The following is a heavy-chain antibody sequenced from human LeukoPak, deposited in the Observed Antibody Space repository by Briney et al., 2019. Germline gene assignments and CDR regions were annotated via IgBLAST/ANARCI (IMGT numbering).Heavy chain of an antibody. V-gene: IGHV1-24*01. CDR2: FDPEDGET. CDR3: ATPAELVVVNAFDY. J-gene: IGHJ4*02. CDR1: GYTLTELS. D-gene: IGHD3-22*01. Sequence: ASVKVSCKVSGYTLTELSMHWVRQAPGKGLEWMGGFDPEDGETTYAQKFQGRVTMTEDTSTDTAYMELSSLRSEDTAVYYCATPAELVVVNAFDYWGRGTLVTVSS.